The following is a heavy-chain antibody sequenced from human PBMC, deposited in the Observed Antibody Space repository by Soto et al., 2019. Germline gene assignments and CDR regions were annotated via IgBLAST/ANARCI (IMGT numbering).Heavy chain of an antibody. CDR1: GFTFSSYA. J-gene: IGHJ5*02. Sequence: GGSLRLSCEASGFTFSSYAMSWVRQAPGKGLEWVSGISGTGGSTYYADSVKGRFTISRDNSKNTLYLQMNSLRAEDTAVYHCAKDSHANNYPYNWFDPWGQGTLVTVSS. D-gene: IGHD2-8*01. V-gene: IGHV3-23*01. CDR2: ISGTGGST. CDR3: AKDSHANNYPYNWFDP.